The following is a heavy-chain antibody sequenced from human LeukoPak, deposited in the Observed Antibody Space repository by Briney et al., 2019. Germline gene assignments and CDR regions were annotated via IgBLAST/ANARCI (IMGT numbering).Heavy chain of an antibody. CDR1: GGSISSSSYY. D-gene: IGHD3-16*01. CDR2: IYYSGST. V-gene: IGHV4-39*07. CDR3: ARRSPYRGGGVDY. J-gene: IGHJ4*02. Sequence: SETLSLTCTVSGGSISSSSYYWGWIRQPPGKGLEWIGSIYYSGSTYYNPSLKSRVTISVDTSKNQFSLKLSSVTAADTAVYYCARRSPYRGGGVDYWGQGTLVTVSS.